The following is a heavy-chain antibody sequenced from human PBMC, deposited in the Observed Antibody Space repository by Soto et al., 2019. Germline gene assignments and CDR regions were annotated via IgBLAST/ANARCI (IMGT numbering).Heavy chain of an antibody. CDR2: ISGSSGST. CDR1: GFTFSSYA. V-gene: IGHV3-23*01. D-gene: IGHD3-10*01. CDR3: ARANYYGSPGDFDY. Sequence: GGSLRLSCAASGFTFSSYAMSWVRQAPGKGLEWVSAISGSSGSTYYADSVKGRFTISRDNAKNSLYLQMNSLRAEDTAVYYCARANYYGSPGDFDYWGQGTLVTVSS. J-gene: IGHJ4*02.